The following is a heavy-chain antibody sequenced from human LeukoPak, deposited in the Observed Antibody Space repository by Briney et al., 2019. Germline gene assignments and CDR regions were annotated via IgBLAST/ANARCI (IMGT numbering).Heavy chain of an antibody. Sequence: PGGSLRLSCAASGFTFSSYGMHWVRQAPGKGLEWVAFIRYDGSNKYYADSVKGRFTIPRDNSKNTLYLQMNSLRAEDTAVYYCAKDLGRWLVLRSNWSDPWGQGTLVTVSS. V-gene: IGHV3-30*02. CDR3: AKDLGRWLVLRSNWSDP. CDR2: IRYDGSNK. D-gene: IGHD6-19*01. CDR1: GFTFSSYG. J-gene: IGHJ5*02.